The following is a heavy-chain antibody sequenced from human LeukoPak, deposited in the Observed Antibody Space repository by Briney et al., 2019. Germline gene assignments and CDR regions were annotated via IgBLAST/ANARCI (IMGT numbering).Heavy chain of an antibody. V-gene: IGHV3-74*01. CDR3: AGSNYYYYYGMDV. CDR1: GFTFSSYW. CDR2: INSDGSST. J-gene: IGHJ6*02. Sequence: GGSLRLSCAASGFTFSSYWMHWVRQAPGKGLVWVSRINSDGSSTSYADSVKGRFTISRDNAKNTLYLQMNSLRAEDTAVYYCAGSNYYYYYGMDVWGQGTTVTVSS.